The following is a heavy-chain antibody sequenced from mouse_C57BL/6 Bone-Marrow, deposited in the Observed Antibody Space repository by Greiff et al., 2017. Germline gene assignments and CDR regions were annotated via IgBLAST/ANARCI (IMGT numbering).Heavy chain of an antibody. CDR3: ARDYYGSSHFDY. CDR1: GFTFSSYA. D-gene: IGHD1-1*01. CDR2: ISDGGSYT. Sequence: EVKLMESGGGLVKPGGSLKLSCAASGFTFSSYAMSWVRQTPEKRLEWVATISDGGSYTYYPDNVKGRFTISRDNAKNNLYLQMSHLKSEDTAMYYCARDYYGSSHFDYWGQGTTLTVSS. V-gene: IGHV5-4*01. J-gene: IGHJ2*01.